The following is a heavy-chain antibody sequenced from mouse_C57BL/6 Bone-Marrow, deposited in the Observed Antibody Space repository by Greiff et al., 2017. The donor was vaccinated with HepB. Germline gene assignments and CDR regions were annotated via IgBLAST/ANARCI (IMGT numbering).Heavy chain of an antibody. Sequence: VQLQQSGPVLVKPGASVKMSCKASGYTFTDYYMNWVKQSHGKSLEWIGVINPYNGGTSYNQKFKGKATLTVDKSSSTAYMELNSLTSEDSAVYYCASDPYYYAMDYWGQGTSVTVSS. CDR1: GYTFTDYY. V-gene: IGHV1-19*01. CDR3: ASDPYYYAMDY. J-gene: IGHJ4*01. CDR2: INPYNGGT.